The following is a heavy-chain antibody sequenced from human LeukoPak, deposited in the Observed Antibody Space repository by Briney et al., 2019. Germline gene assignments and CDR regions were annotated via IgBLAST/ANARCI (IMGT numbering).Heavy chain of an antibody. D-gene: IGHD4-17*01. V-gene: IGHV4-38-2*01. CDR1: GYSISRGYY. CDR3: ARHLYGSGFDP. Sequence: SETLSLTCAVSGYSISRGYYWGWIRQPPGKGLEWIGSIYHSGSTYYNPSLKSRVTISVDTSKNQFSLKLSSVTAADTAVYCCARHLYGSGFDPWGQGTLVTVSS. J-gene: IGHJ5*02. CDR2: IYHSGST.